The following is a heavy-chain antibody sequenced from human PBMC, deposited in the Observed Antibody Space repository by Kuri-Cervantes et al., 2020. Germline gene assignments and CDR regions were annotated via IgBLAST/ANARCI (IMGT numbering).Heavy chain of an antibody. V-gene: IGHV3-21*04. CDR1: GFILSSYA. CDR2: ISRSGSTI. Sequence: GESLKISCAASGFILSSYAMTWVRQAPGKGLEWVSTISRSGSTIYYADSVKGRFTISRDNAKNSLYLQMNSLRAEDTAVYYCARDRLRGTSCMGYWGQGTLVTVSS. J-gene: IGHJ4*02. D-gene: IGHD2-2*01. CDR3: ARDRLRGTSCMGY.